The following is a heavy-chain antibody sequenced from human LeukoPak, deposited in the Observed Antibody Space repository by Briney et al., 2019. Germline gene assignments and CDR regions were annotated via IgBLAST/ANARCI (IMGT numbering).Heavy chain of an antibody. D-gene: IGHD3-10*01. Sequence: PSETLSLTCTVSGGSISTYYWSWIRQPPGKGLEWIGYISDSGSTNYNPSLKSRVTISVDTSKNQFSLRLSSVTAADTAVYYCARGSLLGLWFGELLENDAFDIWGQGTMVTVSS. J-gene: IGHJ3*02. CDR2: ISDSGST. CDR1: GGSISTYY. CDR3: ARGSLLGLWFGELLENDAFDI. V-gene: IGHV4-59*01.